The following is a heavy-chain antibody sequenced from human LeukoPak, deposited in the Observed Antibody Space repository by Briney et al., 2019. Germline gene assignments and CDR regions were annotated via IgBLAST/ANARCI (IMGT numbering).Heavy chain of an antibody. J-gene: IGHJ5*02. Sequence: SETLSLTCTVSGGSISSSGDYWGWIRQPPGKGLEWIGNIYYSGSTYYNPSLKSRVTISVDKSKNQFSLKLSSVTAADTAVYYCARVEAYDSSPWGQGTLVTVSS. CDR3: ARVEAYDSSP. D-gene: IGHD3-22*01. CDR1: GGSISSSGDY. V-gene: IGHV4-39*07. CDR2: IYYSGST.